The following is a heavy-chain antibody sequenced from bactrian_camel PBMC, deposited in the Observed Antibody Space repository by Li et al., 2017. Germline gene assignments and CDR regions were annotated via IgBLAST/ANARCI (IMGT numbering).Heavy chain of an antibody. CDR3: AAGTKSYVGSWCGRQDHEYDY. V-gene: IGHV3-2*01. CDR1: EFSNYY. CDR2: IASRSTDL. J-gene: IGHJ4*01. D-gene: IGHD3*01. Sequence: VQLVESGGGLVQPGGSLSLSCAASEFSNYYIAWDRQAPGKGLEWVSTIASRSTDLYYADSVKGRFTISQDSAKNTVYLQMNSLKPEDTATYFCAAGTKSYVGSWCGRQDHEYDYWGQGTQVTVS.